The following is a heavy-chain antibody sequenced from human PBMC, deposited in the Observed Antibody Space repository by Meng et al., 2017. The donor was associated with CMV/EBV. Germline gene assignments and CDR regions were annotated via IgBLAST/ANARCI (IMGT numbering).Heavy chain of an antibody. D-gene: IGHD3-10*01. CDR1: GFTFSDYY. CDR3: ARAGGMYVGGSGIDYFDY. Sequence: GESLKISCAASGFTFSDYYMSWIRQAPAKGLEWVSYISSSGSTIYYADSVKGRFTISRDNAKNSLYLQMNSLRAEDTAVYYCARAGGMYVGGSGIDYFDYWGQGTLVTVSS. V-gene: IGHV3-11*04. CDR2: ISSSGSTI. J-gene: IGHJ4*02.